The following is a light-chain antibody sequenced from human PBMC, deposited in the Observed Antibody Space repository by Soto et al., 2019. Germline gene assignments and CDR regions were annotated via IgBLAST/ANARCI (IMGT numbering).Light chain of an antibody. CDR1: QSVDNY. J-gene: IGKJ2*01. CDR3: QQRSNWPPYT. CDR2: DAS. Sequence: EVLLTQSPATLSLSPGERATLSCRASQSVDNYLAWYQQKPGQAPRLLIYDASNRVTGIPARFSGSGSGTDFTLTISSLEPEDFAVYYCQQRSNWPPYTFGQGTKLEIK. V-gene: IGKV3-11*01.